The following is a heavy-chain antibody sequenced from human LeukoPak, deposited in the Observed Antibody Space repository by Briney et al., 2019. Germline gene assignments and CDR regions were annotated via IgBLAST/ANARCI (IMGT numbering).Heavy chain of an antibody. D-gene: IGHD7-27*01. V-gene: IGHV4-59*11. CDR2: DSNNGNI. Sequence: SETLSLTCTVSGSFISSHSWGWVRQPPGKGLEWIGYDSNNGNINFNPALKSRVTISVDTSKRQFSLKLRSVTAAGTAVYYCARDNWGSLDNWGQGILVTVSS. CDR1: GSFISSHS. J-gene: IGHJ4*02. CDR3: ARDNWGSLDN.